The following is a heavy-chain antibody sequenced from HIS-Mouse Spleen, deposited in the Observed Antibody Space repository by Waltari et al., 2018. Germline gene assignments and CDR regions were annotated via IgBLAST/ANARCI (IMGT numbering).Heavy chain of an antibody. J-gene: IGHJ2*01. D-gene: IGHD6-13*01. CDR2: IYYRGRT. V-gene: IGHV4-39*07. Sequence: QLQLQESGPGLVKPSETLSLTCTVSGGSISSSSYYWGWIRQPPGKGLGWIGSIYYRGRTYSNPSLKRRVTISVDTSKNQFSLKLSSVTAADTAVYYCAREIPYSSSWYDWYFDLWGRGTLVTVSS. CDR1: GGSISSSSYY. CDR3: AREIPYSSSWYDWYFDL.